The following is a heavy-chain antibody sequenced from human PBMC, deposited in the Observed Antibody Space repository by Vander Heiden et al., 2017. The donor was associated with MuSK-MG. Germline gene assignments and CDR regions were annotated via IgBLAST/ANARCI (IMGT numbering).Heavy chain of an antibody. Sequence: QVQLVQSGAEVKKPGSSVKVSCKASGGTFSSYAISWVRQAPGQGLEWMGGIIPIFGTANYAQKFQGRVTITADESTSTAYMELSSLRSEDTAVYYCARFSLNGKRWLQPFDYWGREPWSPSPQ. CDR2: IIPIFGTA. J-gene: IGHJ4*02. CDR1: GGTFSSYA. CDR3: ARFSLNGKRWLQPFDY. D-gene: IGHD5-12*01. V-gene: IGHV1-69*01.